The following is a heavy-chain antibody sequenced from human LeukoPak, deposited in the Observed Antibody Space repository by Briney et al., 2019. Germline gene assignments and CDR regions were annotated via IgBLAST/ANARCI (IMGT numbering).Heavy chain of an antibody. Sequence: SETLSLTCTVSGGSISSYYWSWIRQPPGKGLEWIGYIYYSGSTNYNPSLKSRVTISVDTSKNQFSLKLSSVTAADTAVYYCARHEHLRYSGDGIDYWGQGTLVTVSS. CDR3: ARHEHLRYSGDGIDY. V-gene: IGHV4-59*08. CDR2: IYYSGST. J-gene: IGHJ4*02. CDR1: GGSISSYY. D-gene: IGHD3-9*01.